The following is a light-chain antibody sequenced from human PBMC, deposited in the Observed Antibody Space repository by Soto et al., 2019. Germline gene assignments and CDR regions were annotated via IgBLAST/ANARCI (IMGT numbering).Light chain of an antibody. CDR3: QRDDSGPKN. V-gene: IGKV1-27*01. CDR1: QGISSY. CDR2: GAS. J-gene: IGKJ3*01. Sequence: DIELTQSPSSLSASVGERATITCRASQGISSYLAWYQQKPGKVPKLLIYGASTLHSGAPPRFSGSGPGSDFTSTNNSLQPVDVATDDCQRDDSGPKNVGPRTKVDIK.